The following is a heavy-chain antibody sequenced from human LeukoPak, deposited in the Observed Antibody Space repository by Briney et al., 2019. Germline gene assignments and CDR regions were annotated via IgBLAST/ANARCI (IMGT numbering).Heavy chain of an antibody. V-gene: IGHV4-61*05. CDR2: IYDSGST. Sequence: SETLSLTCTVSGGSISSSSYYWGWIRQPPGKGLECIGYIYDSGSTNYNPSLKSRVSISVDTSKNQFTLKLSSVTAADTAVYYCARHGGSYSFDYWGQGALVTVSS. J-gene: IGHJ4*02. CDR3: ARHGGSYSFDY. CDR1: GGSISSSSYY. D-gene: IGHD1-26*01.